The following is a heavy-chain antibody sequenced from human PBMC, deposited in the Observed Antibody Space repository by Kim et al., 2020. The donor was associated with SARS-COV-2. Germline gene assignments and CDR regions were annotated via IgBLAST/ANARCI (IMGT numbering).Heavy chain of an antibody. V-gene: IGHV4-34*01. D-gene: IGHD6-19*01. CDR2: INHSGST. CDR1: GGSFSGYY. Sequence: SETLSLTCAVYGGSFSGYYWSWIRQPPGKGLEWIGEINHSGSTNYNPSLKSRVTISVDTSKNQFSLKLSSVTAADTAVYYCARAPLAVAEDYWGQGTLVTVSS. J-gene: IGHJ4*02. CDR3: ARAPLAVAEDY.